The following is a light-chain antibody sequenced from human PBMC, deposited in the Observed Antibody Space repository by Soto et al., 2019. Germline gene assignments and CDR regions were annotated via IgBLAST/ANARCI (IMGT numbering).Light chain of an antibody. J-gene: IGLJ3*02. CDR3: AAWDDSLEGVV. CDR2: TNN. Sequence: QAVVTQPPSAYGTPGQRVTISCSGSSSNIGSNPVSWYQHLPGTAPKVLIFTNNQRPSGVPDRVSGSKSGTSASLAISGLLSEDEAHYYCAAWDDSLEGVVLGGGTKLTVL. CDR1: SSNIGSNP. V-gene: IGLV1-44*01.